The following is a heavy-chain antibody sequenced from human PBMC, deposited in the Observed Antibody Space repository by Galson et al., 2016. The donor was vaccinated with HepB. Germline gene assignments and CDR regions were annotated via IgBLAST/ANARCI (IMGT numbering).Heavy chain of an antibody. CDR2: VYTSGNT. D-gene: IGHD2-2*01. CDR3: ARPLIGTRGAFDI. CDR1: GGSIRSYY. J-gene: IGHJ3*02. V-gene: IGHV4-4*07. Sequence: LSLTCTVSGGSIRSYYWSWLRQPAGKGLEWIGRVYTSGNTNYNPSLKSRISMSVDTSKNQSSLKLYSVTAADTAVYYCARPLIGTRGAFDIWGQGTMVTVSS.